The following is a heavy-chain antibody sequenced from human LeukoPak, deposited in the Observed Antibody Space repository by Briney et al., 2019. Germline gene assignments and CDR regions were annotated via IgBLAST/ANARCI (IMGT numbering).Heavy chain of an antibody. V-gene: IGHV3-30*09. D-gene: IGHD3-22*01. Sequence: GGSLRLSCAASGFTFSSYAMHWVRRAPGKGLEWVAVISYDGGNKYYADSVKGRFAISRDNSKNTLYLQMNSLRAEDTAVYYCARDWALYYYDSSGYFDYWGQGTLVTVSS. CDR1: GFTFSSYA. J-gene: IGHJ4*02. CDR3: ARDWALYYYDSSGYFDY. CDR2: ISYDGGNK.